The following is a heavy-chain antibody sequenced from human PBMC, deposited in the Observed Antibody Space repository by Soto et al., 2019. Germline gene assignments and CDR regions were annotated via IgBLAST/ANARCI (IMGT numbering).Heavy chain of an antibody. J-gene: IGHJ5*02. Sequence: QVQLVQSGAKVKKPGASVTVSCKASAYSFTTYHIHWVRQAPGQGLEWMGLINPDAGATNYAQRFQGRLRLIRDTCTSTVYMEPRSLTFDDTAVHYCVRGDIVFVPASEGNWFDLWGQGTLVTVSS. D-gene: IGHD2-2*01. CDR1: AYSFTTYH. CDR3: VRGDIVFVPASEGNWFDL. V-gene: IGHV1-46*01. CDR2: INPDAGAT.